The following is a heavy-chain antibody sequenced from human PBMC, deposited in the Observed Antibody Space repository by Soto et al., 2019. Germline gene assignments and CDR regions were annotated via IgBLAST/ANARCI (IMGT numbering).Heavy chain of an antibody. J-gene: IGHJ4*02. CDR3: ASAGHYSRSWPDY. D-gene: IGHD6-13*01. Sequence: QVQLVESGGGVVHPGRSLRLSCAASGFTFSSYGMHWVRQAPGKGLERVAVIWNDGNNNDYAESVKGRFSISKDNSETTLYLQMNSPRAEATAVSYCASAGHYSRSWPDYWGQGALATVSS. V-gene: IGHV3-33*01. CDR2: IWNDGNNN. CDR1: GFTFSSYG.